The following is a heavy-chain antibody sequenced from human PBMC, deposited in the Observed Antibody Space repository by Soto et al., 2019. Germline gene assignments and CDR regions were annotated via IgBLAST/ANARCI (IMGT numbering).Heavy chain of an antibody. D-gene: IGHD2-15*01. V-gene: IGHV1-69*01. CDR3: ARSGVIVVVVAAYDAFDI. Sequence: QVQLVQSGAEVKKPGSSVKVSCKASGGTFSSYAISWVRQAPGQGLEWMGGIIPIYGTANYAQKFQGRVTITADESTSTAYMELSSLRSEDTAVYYCARSGVIVVVVAAYDAFDIWGQGPMVTVSS. CDR1: GGTFSSYA. J-gene: IGHJ3*02. CDR2: IIPIYGTA.